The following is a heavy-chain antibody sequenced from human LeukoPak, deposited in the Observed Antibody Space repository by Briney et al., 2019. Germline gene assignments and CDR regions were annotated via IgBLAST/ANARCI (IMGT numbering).Heavy chain of an antibody. Sequence: GGSLRLSCAASGFTFSSYAMSWVRQAPGKGLEWVSVIFTGGAAFYADSVRGRFSIFRDDSKNILFLQMNSLRAEDTAVYYCARWNYPWGQGTLVTVSS. CDR3: ARWNYP. V-gene: IGHV3-23*03. CDR1: GFTFSSYA. J-gene: IGHJ5*02. CDR2: IFTGGAA. D-gene: IGHD1-1*01.